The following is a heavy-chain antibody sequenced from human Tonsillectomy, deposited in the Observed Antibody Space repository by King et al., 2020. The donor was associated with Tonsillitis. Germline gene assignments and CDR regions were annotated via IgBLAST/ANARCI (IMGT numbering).Heavy chain of an antibody. Sequence: QLQESGPGLVKPSETLPLTCTVSGGSISSYYWSWLRQPPGKGLEWIGYIYDSGSTNYNPSLKSRGTISVDTSKNQLSLKLSSVTAADTAVYYCARGSNIAAAGTGYYFDYWGQGTLVTVSS. J-gene: IGHJ4*02. CDR3: ARGSNIAAAGTGYYFDY. CDR1: GGSISSYY. V-gene: IGHV4-59*01. CDR2: IYDSGST. D-gene: IGHD6-13*01.